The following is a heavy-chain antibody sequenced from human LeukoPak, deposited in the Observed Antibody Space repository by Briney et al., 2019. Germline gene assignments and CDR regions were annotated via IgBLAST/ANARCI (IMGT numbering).Heavy chain of an antibody. D-gene: IGHD2/OR15-2a*01. Sequence: GGSLRLSCAASGFTVSSNYMSWVRQAPGKGLEWVSVTYSGGSTYYADSVKGRFTISRDNSQNTLYLQMNSLRAEDTAVYYCAKGPRKNGNNYFYYGMDVWGQGTTVTVS. J-gene: IGHJ6*02. V-gene: IGHV3-66*01. CDR2: TYSGGST. CDR3: AKGPRKNGNNYFYYGMDV. CDR1: GFTVSSNY.